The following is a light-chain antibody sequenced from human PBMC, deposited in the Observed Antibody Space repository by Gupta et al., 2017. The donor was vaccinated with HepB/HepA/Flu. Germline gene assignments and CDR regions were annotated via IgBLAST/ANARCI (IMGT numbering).Light chain of an antibody. Sequence: DIQLTQSPSSLSVSAGERATITCRASQSISRYLNWYQQKPGQAPNLLIYSTSNLQSGVPSRFSGSGSGTDFTLSISSLQAEDVATYYCQQTDTTPYTFGQGTKLEI. CDR2: STS. CDR1: QSISRY. V-gene: IGKV1-39*01. J-gene: IGKJ2*01. CDR3: QQTDTTPYT.